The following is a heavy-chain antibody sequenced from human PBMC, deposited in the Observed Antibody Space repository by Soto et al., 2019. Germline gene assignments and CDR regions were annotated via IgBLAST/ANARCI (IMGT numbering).Heavy chain of an antibody. Sequence: QVQLVQSGAEEKKPGASVKVSCKASGYTFTSYAMHWVRQAPGQRLEWMGWINAGNGNTKYSQKFQGRVTITRDTSESTEYMELSSLRSEDTAVYYCARHGGSYYHYYYGMDVWGQGTTVTVSS. CDR1: GYTFTSYA. J-gene: IGHJ6*02. D-gene: IGHD1-26*01. CDR3: ARHGGSYYHYYYGMDV. CDR2: INAGNGNT. V-gene: IGHV1-3*05.